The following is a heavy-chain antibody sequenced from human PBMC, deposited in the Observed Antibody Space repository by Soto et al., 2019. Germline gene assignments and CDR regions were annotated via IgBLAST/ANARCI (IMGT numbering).Heavy chain of an antibody. CDR1: GGTFSSYA. CDR2: IIPIFGTA. J-gene: IGHJ6*02. D-gene: IGHD5-18*01. Sequence: QVQLGQSGAEVKKPGSSVKVSCKASGGTFSSYAISWVRQAPGQGLEWMGGIIPIFGTANYAQKFQGRVTITADESTSTAYMELSSLRSEDTSVDYCAREPRGYSYGYNYYYYGMDVWGQGTTVTVSS. V-gene: IGHV1-69*01. CDR3: AREPRGYSYGYNYYYYGMDV.